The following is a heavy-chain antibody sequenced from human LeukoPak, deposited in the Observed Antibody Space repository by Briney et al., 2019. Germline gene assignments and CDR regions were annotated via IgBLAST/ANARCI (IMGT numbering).Heavy chain of an antibody. J-gene: IGHJ4*02. D-gene: IGHD3-3*01. CDR3: ARGVRDFWSGYHYYFDY. V-gene: IGHV4-59*08. CDR1: GGSISSYY. CDR2: IYYSGST. Sequence: SETLSLTCTVSGGSISSYYWSWIRQPPGKGLEWIGYIYYSGSTNYNPSLKSRVTISVDTSKNQFSLKLSSVTAADTAVYYCARGVRDFWSGYHYYFDYWGQGTLVTVSS.